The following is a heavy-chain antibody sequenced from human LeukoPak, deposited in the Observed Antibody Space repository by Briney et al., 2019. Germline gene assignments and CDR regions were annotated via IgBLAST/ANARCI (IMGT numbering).Heavy chain of an antibody. D-gene: IGHD4-17*01. J-gene: IGHJ6*03. Sequence: SETLSLTCTVSGGSISSNSYYWGWIRQPPGKGLEWIGSIYYSGSTYYNPSLNIRVTISVDTSKNQFSLQLNSVTPEDTAVYYCARVLRKGPYGDGGYFYFFMDVWGKGTTVTVSS. CDR2: IYYSGST. CDR1: GGSISSNSYY. V-gene: IGHV4-39*07. CDR3: ARVLRKGPYGDGGYFYFFMDV.